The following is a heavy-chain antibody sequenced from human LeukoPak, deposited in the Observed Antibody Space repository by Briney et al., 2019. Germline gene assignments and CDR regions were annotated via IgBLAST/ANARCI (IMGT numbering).Heavy chain of an antibody. V-gene: IGHV3-30*02. CDR1: GFTFSSYG. CDR2: MQYDGSDK. CDR3: AKDGGGYYYDSSGYNY. D-gene: IGHD3-22*01. J-gene: IGHJ4*02. Sequence: GGSLRLSCAASGFTFSSYGMHWVRQAPGKGLEWVAFMQYDGSDKSYADSVKGRFTISRDNSKNTLYLQMNSLRAEDTAVYYCAKDGGGYYYDSSGYNYWGQGTLVTVSS.